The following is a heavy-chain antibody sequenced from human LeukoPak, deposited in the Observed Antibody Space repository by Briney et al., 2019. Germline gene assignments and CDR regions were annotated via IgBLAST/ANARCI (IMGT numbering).Heavy chain of an antibody. CDR3: ARGRGYDILTGPNYYYYYGMDV. Sequence: SETLSLTCAVYGGSFSGYYWSWIRQPPGKGLEWIGEINHSGSTNYNPSLKSRVTISVDTSKNQFSLKLGSVTAADTAVYYCARGRGYDILTGPNYYYYYGMDVWGKGTTVTVSS. CDR2: INHSGST. J-gene: IGHJ6*04. CDR1: GGSFSGYY. V-gene: IGHV4-34*01. D-gene: IGHD3-9*01.